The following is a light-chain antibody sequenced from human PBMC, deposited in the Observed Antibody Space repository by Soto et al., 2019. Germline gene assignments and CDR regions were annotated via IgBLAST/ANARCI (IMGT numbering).Light chain of an antibody. CDR3: CSYAGSSTYV. CDR2: EGT. V-gene: IGLV2-23*01. CDR1: SSDVGSYNL. J-gene: IGLJ1*01. Sequence: QSVLTQPASVSGSPGQSITIACTGTSSDVGSYNLVSWYQHHPDKAPKLMIYEGTKRPLGVSNRFSGSKSGNTASLTISGLRAGEGADYSCCSYAGSSTYVFGSGTKVTVL.